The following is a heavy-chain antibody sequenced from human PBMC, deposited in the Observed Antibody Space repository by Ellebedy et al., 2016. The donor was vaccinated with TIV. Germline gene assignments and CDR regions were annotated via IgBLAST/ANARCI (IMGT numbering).Heavy chain of an antibody. CDR3: ARHEGYSYDY. CDR1: GGSISSYY. CDR2: IYCSGST. D-gene: IGHD5-18*01. V-gene: IGHV4-59*01. Sequence: SETLSLTCTVSGGSISSYYWSWIRQPPGKGLEWIGYIYCSGSTNYNPSLKSRVTISVDTSKNQFSLKLSSVTAADTAVYYCARHEGYSYDYWGQGTLVTVSS. J-gene: IGHJ4*02.